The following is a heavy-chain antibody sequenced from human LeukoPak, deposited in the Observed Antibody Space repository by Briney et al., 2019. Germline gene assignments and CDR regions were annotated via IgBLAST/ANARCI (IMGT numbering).Heavy chain of an antibody. V-gene: IGHV4-59*05. CDR3: ARHQEGMVRGVLYYMDV. CDR2: IYYSGIT. J-gene: IGHJ6*03. Sequence: TSETLSLTCTVSGGSISRYYWSWLRQPAGKGLEWIGSIYYSGITYHNPSLKSRVTISVDTSNNQFSLKMSSVTAADTAVYFCARHQEGMVRGVLYYMDVWGKGTTVIISS. D-gene: IGHD3-10*01. CDR1: GGSISRYY.